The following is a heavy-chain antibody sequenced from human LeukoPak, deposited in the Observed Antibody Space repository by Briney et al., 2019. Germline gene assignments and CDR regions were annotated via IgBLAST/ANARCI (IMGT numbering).Heavy chain of an antibody. CDR2: INHSGST. CDR3: ARGGLKIEMATNGGFDY. Sequence: SETLSLTCAVYGGSFSGYYWSWIRQPPGKGLEWIGEINHSGSTNYNPSLKSRVTISVDTSKNQFSLKLSSVTAADTAVYYCARGGLKIEMATNGGFDYWGQGTLVTVSS. J-gene: IGHJ4*02. D-gene: IGHD5-24*01. CDR1: GGSFSGYY. V-gene: IGHV4-34*01.